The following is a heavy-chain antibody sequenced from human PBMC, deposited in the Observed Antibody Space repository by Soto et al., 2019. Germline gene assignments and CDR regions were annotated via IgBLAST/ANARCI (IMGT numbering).Heavy chain of an antibody. CDR2: IDGDGTTT. J-gene: IGHJ4*02. D-gene: IGHD6-19*01. CDR1: GFTFNSYW. Sequence: GSLRLSCAASGFTFNSYWMHWVRQVPGKGLECVSRIDGDGTTTHYADSVKGRFTISRDNAKNTLYLQMNSLRAEDSAVYLCARRIAVAGTYDHWGQGTLVTVSS. V-gene: IGHV3-74*01. CDR3: ARRIAVAGTYDH.